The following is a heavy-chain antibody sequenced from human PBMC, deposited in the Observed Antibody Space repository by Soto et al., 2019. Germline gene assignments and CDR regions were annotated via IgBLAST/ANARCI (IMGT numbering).Heavy chain of an antibody. V-gene: IGHV5-51*01. CDR3: ARGIWFGDLTIGNYFFDY. J-gene: IGHJ4*02. CDR2: IYPGDSDT. Sequence: PGESLKISCKASGYSFTTYWIGWVRQMPGKGLDWMGIIYPGDSDTRYSPPFQGQVTVSVDKSISTAYLQWSSLKASDTAIYYCARGIWFGDLTIGNYFFDYWGQGTLVTVSS. CDR1: GYSFTTYW. D-gene: IGHD3-10*01.